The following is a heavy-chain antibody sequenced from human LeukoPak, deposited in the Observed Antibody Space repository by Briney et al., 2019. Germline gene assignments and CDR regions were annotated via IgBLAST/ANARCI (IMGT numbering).Heavy chain of an antibody. CDR2: ISEGGSRT. CDR1: GFXFSRYV. Sequence: GGSLRLSCAASGFXFSRYVISWVRQAPGKGQEWVPHISEGGSRTYHGDSVKGRFTISRDNSKNTLYLQMNSLRAEDTAVYYCASAGYTSSSGRAFDIWGQGTMVTVSS. D-gene: IGHD6-13*01. J-gene: IGHJ3*02. V-gene: IGHV3-23*01. CDR3: ASAGYTSSSGRAFDI.